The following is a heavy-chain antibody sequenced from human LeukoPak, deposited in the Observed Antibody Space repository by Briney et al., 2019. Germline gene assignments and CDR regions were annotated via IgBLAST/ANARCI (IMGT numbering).Heavy chain of an antibody. CDR3: ARDSTIFRLTYYFGY. CDR2: INAGNGNT. CDR1: GYTFTSYA. D-gene: IGHD3-9*01. V-gene: IGHV1-3*01. Sequence: ASVKVSCKASGYTFTSYALHWVRQAPGQRLEWMGWINAGNGNTKYSQKFQGRVTITRDTSASTTYMELSSLRSEDTAVYYCARDSTIFRLTYYFGYWGQGTLVTVSS. J-gene: IGHJ4*02.